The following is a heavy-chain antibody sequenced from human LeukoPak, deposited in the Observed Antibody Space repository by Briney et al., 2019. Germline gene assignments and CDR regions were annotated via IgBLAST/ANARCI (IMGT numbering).Heavy chain of an antibody. CDR2: ISYDGSNK. Sequence: PGRSLRLSCVASSFILSDYNMHWVANAPRKGLEWVAVISYDGSNKYYADSVKSRFTIFRDKSKNTLYQQMNSLRAEDTAVYYCARDQTGFCSGSSCLGATFDYWGQGTLVTVSS. CDR3: ARDQTGFCSGSSCLGATFDY. J-gene: IGHJ4*02. CDR1: SFILSDYN. V-gene: IGHV3-30*04. D-gene: IGHD2-15*01.